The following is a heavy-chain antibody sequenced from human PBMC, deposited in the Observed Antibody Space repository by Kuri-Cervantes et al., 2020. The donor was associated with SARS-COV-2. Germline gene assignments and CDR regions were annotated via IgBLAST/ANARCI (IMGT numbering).Heavy chain of an antibody. CDR3: ATHDSRGYYYDY. J-gene: IGHJ4*02. D-gene: IGHD3-22*01. Sequence: ASVKVSCKASGYTFTSYGISWVRQAPGRGLEWMGWISGYNGDTEYAQILQGRVTMTTDTSTSTAYMELRSLTSDDTAVYYCATHDSRGYYYDYWGPGTLVTVSS. CDR1: GYTFTSYG. V-gene: IGHV1-18*01. CDR2: ISGYNGDT.